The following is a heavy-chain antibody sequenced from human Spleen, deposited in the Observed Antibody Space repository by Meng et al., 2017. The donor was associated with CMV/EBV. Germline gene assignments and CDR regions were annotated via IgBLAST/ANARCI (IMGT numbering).Heavy chain of an antibody. Sequence: GESLKISCAASGFTFSNAWMSWVRQAPGKGLEWVGRIKSKTDGGTTDYAAPAKGRFTISRDNSKNTLYLQMNTLRAEDTAVYYCAKGINYFDYWGQGTLVTVPQ. CDR2: IKSKTDGGTT. CDR3: AKGINYFDY. V-gene: IGHV3-15*01. D-gene: IGHD2-15*01. CDR1: GFTFSNAW. J-gene: IGHJ4*02.